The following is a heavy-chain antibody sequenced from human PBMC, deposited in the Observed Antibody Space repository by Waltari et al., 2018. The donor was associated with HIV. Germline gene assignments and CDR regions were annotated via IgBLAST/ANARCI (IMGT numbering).Heavy chain of an antibody. D-gene: IGHD3-22*01. CDR1: GYTFIYAD. CDR3: ARNSSAKGNRYFYYGLDV. J-gene: IGHJ6*02. CDR2: MIPNSGNT. V-gene: IGHV1-8*02. Sequence: QVYLVQSGPEVKRPGASVKIPCKAYGYTFIYADVNWVRQAAGQGPEWLGWMIPNSGNTASPYIFEERVTMTTDVSTATAYMEMSGLTPEDTAIYYCARNSSAKGNRYFYYGLDVWGQGTPVTV.